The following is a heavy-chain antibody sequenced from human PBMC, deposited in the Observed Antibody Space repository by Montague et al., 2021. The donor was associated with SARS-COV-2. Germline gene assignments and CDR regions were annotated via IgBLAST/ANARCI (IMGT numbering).Heavy chain of an antibody. J-gene: IGHJ5*02. D-gene: IGHD3-10*01. Sequence: SETLSLTCTVSGGSMSGYHWGWIRQPPGKGLEWIGYIYYSGGTNYNPSLKSRVTISVDTSKNQFSLKLNSVTAADTAVYYCARGASELPSWGQGALVTVSS. CDR2: IYYSGGT. CDR3: ARGASELPS. CDR1: GGSMSGYH. V-gene: IGHV4-59*01.